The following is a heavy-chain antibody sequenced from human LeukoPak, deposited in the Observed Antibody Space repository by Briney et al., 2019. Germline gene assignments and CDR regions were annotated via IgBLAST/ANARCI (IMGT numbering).Heavy chain of an antibody. Sequence: SETLSLTCTVSGGSISSYYWSWIRQPPGKGLEWIGYIYYSGITNYNPSLKSRVTISVDTSKNQFSLKLSSVTAADTAVYYCARAKQWLVQDVWGQGTMVTVSS. CDR3: ARAKQWLVQDV. V-gene: IGHV4-59*01. CDR2: IYYSGIT. D-gene: IGHD6-19*01. CDR1: GGSISSYY. J-gene: IGHJ3*01.